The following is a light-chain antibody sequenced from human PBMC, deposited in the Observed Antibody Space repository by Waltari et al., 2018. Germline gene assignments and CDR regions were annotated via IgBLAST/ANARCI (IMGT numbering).Light chain of an antibody. V-gene: IGLV2-23*01. Sequence: QSALTQPASVSGSPGQSITISCTGPSSDVGSYNLVSWYQQHPGKAPKLMIYEGSKRPSGVSNRFSGSKSGNTASLTISGLQAEDEADYYCCSYAGDTYYVFGTGTKVAVL. CDR3: CSYAGDTYYV. CDR1: SSDVGSYNL. J-gene: IGLJ1*01. CDR2: EGS.